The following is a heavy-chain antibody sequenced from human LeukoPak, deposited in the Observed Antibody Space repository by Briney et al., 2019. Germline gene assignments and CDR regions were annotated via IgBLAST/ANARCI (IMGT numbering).Heavy chain of an antibody. CDR3: ARHTSNYYDSSGYPYYFDY. V-gene: IGHV4-59*08. J-gene: IGHJ4*02. CDR1: GGSISSYY. D-gene: IGHD3-22*01. Sequence: SETLSLTCTVSGGSISSYYWSWIRQPPGKGLEWIGYIYYSGSTNYNPSLKGRVTISVDTSKNQFSLKLSSVTAADTAVYYCARHTSNYYDSSGYPYYFDYWGQGTLVTVSS. CDR2: IYYSGST.